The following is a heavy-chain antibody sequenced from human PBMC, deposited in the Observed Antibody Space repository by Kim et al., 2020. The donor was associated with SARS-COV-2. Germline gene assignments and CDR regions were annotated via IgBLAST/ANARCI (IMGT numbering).Heavy chain of an antibody. J-gene: IGHJ3*01. CDR3: ARGRGDWERTQIDAFDV. CDR1: GGSISGSY. V-gene: IGHV4-59*01. Sequence: SETLSLTCSVSGGSISGSYWSWIRQSPEKGLEWLGYISYSGTTRYNPSVEGRVIISRDTSNNQLSLRLSSVTAADTAVYFCARGRGDWERTQIDAFDVWG. CDR2: ISYSGTT. D-gene: IGHD1-1*01.